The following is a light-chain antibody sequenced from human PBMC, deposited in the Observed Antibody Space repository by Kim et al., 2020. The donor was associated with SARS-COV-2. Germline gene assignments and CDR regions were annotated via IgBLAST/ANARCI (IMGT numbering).Light chain of an antibody. CDR2: RDN. CDR1: NLQFKY. CDR3: QVWDNSLGV. Sequence: SYELTQPPSVSVSPGETATICCTGDNLQFKYVCWYQRTAGHSPVLVLYRDNKRPSGIPERFSGSNSGNTATLTISGTQAMDEADYYCQVWDNSLGVFGAGTQLTVL. V-gene: IGLV3-1*01. J-gene: IGLJ2*01.